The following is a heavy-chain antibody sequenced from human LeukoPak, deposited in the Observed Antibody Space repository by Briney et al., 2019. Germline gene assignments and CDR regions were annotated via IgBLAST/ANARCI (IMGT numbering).Heavy chain of an antibody. CDR1: GESFSSYY. V-gene: IGHV4-34*01. D-gene: IGHD5-24*01. Sequence: PSETLSLTCAVYGESFSSYYWSWVRPPPGKGLEWIGEINHSGNTNYNPSLKSRVTISVDTSKNQFSLKLRSVTAADTAVYYCARVDGDGYNIPDYWGQGTLVTVSS. CDR3: ARVDGDGYNIPDY. CDR2: INHSGNT. J-gene: IGHJ4*02.